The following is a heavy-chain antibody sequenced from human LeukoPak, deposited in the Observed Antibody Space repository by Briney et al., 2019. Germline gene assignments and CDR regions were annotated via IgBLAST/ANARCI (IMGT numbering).Heavy chain of an antibody. CDR3: ARALDRGVIIPAGVIWFDP. V-gene: IGHV1-46*01. CDR1: GDTFTSYY. Sequence: ASVKVSCKASGDTFTSYYMHWVRQAPGQGLEWMGIINPIGGSTSYAQKFQGRVTMTTDTSTSTVYMELSRLRSEDTAVYYCARALDRGVIIPAGVIWFDPWGQGTLVTVSS. D-gene: IGHD3-10*01. J-gene: IGHJ5*02. CDR2: INPIGGST.